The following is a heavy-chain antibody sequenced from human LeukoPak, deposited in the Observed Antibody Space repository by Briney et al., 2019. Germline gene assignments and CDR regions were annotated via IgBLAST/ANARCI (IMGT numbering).Heavy chain of an antibody. J-gene: IGHJ4*02. Sequence: NPSETLSLTCTVSGGSTSTADYYWSWFRQFPEKGLLEWIGYICYSGTTYYNPSLKSRLTISVDTSKNQFSLRMRSVTAADTAMYFCARKKDDGDYHIDYWGQGTLVTVSS. CDR2: ICYSGTT. D-gene: IGHD4-17*01. CDR1: GGSTSTADYY. V-gene: IGHV4-31*03. CDR3: ARKKDDGDYHIDY.